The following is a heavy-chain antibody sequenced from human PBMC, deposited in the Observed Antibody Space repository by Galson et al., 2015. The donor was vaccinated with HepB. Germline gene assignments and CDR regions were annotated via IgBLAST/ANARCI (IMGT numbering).Heavy chain of an antibody. Sequence: SETLSLTCTVSGGSISSSLYYWGWIRQPTGKGLEWIGSVYYSGSTYYNPSLKSRVTISVDTSMNQFSLNLNSVTAADTAVYYCARVYSNYNWFDPWGQGTLVTVSS. J-gene: IGHJ5*02. CDR1: GGSISSSLYY. V-gene: IGHV4-39*01. CDR3: ARVYSNYNWFDP. D-gene: IGHD4-11*01. CDR2: VYYSGST.